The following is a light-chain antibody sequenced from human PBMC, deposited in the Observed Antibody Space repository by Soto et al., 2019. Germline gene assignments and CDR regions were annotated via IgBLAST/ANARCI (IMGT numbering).Light chain of an antibody. CDR1: NSDVGTHNL. V-gene: IGLV2-23*01. Sequence: QSVLTQPASVSGSPGQSITISCTGTNSDVGTHNLVSWYQQHPGKAPKLIIYEGTKRPSGVSNRFSGSKSGNTASLTISGLQPEDEADYYCCSYALLFGTGTKVTVL. CDR3: CSYALL. CDR2: EGT. J-gene: IGLJ1*01.